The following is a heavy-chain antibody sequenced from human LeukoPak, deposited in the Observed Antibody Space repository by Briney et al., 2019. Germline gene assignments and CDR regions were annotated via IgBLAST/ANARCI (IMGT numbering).Heavy chain of an antibody. J-gene: IGHJ4*02. CDR2: INSDGSST. Sequence: GSLSLSCAASGFTFSNSWMHWVRPAPGKGLVWVSRINSDGSSTNYADSVKGRFTISRDNAKNTLYLQMNSLRAEDTAVYCCARLDYPGYDYWGQGALVTVSS. CDR1: GFTFSNSW. D-gene: IGHD4-11*01. V-gene: IGHV3-74*01. CDR3: ARLDYPGYDY.